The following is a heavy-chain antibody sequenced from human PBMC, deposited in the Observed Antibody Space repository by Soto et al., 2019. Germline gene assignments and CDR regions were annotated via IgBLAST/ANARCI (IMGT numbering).Heavy chain of an antibody. CDR3: STDAYCSSSTCPGAFDI. CDR2: IKNKADGETA. Sequence: PGGSLRLSCVASGFTFRNTWMTWVRQAPGKGLEWVGRIKNKADGETAEYAAPVKGRFTISRDDSKNTVYLQMNSLNTEDTAMYYCSTDAYCSSSTCPGAFDIWGQGTMVTVSS. D-gene: IGHD2-2*01. CDR1: GFTFRNTW. J-gene: IGHJ3*02. V-gene: IGHV3-15*01.